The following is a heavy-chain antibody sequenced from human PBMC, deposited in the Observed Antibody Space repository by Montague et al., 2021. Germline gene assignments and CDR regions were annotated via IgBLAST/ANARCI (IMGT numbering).Heavy chain of an antibody. CDR3: GRDYWGSIDY. J-gene: IGHJ4*01. D-gene: IGHD7-27*01. V-gene: IGHV4-59*02. CDR2: MRSSGSP. CDR1: GGSVNGYD. Sequence: SETLSLTCSVSGGSVNGYDWSWIRQPPGKGLEWIGYMRSSGSPNYSPSFKSRLAISIDRSRNQFSLGLSFVTAADTAIYFCGRDYWGSIDYWGHGILVTVSS.